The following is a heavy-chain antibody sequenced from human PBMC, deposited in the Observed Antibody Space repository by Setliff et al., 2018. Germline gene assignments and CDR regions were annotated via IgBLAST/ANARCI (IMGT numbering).Heavy chain of an antibody. Sequence: PGGSLRLSCAASGFTVSSNYMSWVRQAPGKGLEWVANIKQDGSEKNYVDSVKGRFTISRDNVKNSLFLQMNSLRAEDTAVYYCARCSGGCYWGQGTLVTVSS. CDR1: GFTVSSNY. CDR3: ARCSGGCY. J-gene: IGHJ4*02. D-gene: IGHD2-15*01. V-gene: IGHV3-7*05. CDR2: IKQDGSEK.